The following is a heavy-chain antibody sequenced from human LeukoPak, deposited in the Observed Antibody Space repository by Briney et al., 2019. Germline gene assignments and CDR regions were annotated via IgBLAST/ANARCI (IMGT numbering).Heavy chain of an antibody. D-gene: IGHD6-19*01. CDR1: GFNFKNYW. V-gene: IGHV3-74*01. CDR2: IINDGSST. Sequence: GGSLRLSCAASGFNFKNYWMHWVRQAPGKGLEWVSRIINDGSSTTYADSVKGRFTISRDNAKDTSYLQMNSLRVEDTAVYYCTRSDCSSGRCPGFDNWGQGTLVTVSS. CDR3: TRSDCSSGRCPGFDN. J-gene: IGHJ4*02.